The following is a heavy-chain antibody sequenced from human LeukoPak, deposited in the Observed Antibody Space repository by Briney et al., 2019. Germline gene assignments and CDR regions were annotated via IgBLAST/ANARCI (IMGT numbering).Heavy chain of an antibody. CDR3: ARALRYGDYVLFGNDY. V-gene: IGHV1-8*01. CDR1: GYTFTSYD. J-gene: IGHJ4*02. D-gene: IGHD4-17*01. Sequence: EASVKVSCKASGYTFTSYDINWVRQATGQGLEWMGWMNPNSGNTGYAQKFQGRVTMTRNTSISTAYMELSSLRSEDTAVYYCARALRYGDYVLFGNDYWGQGTLVTVSS. CDR2: MNPNSGNT.